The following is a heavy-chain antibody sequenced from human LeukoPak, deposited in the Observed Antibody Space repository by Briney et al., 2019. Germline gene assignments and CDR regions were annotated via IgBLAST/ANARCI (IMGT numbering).Heavy chain of an antibody. CDR2: IYSGGST. CDR1: GFTVSSNY. J-gene: IGHJ4*02. V-gene: IGHV3-53*01. Sequence: TGGSLRLSCAASGFTVSSNYMSWVRQAPGKGLEWVSVIYSGGSTYYADSVKGRFTISRDNSKNTLYLQMNSLRAEDTAVYYCASAVANYYFDYWGQGTPVTVSS. D-gene: IGHD6-19*01. CDR3: ASAVANYYFDY.